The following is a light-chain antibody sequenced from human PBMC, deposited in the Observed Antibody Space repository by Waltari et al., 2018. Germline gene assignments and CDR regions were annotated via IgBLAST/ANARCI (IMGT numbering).Light chain of an antibody. J-gene: IGLJ3*02. CDR3: YSTDSSSFPL. V-gene: IGLV3-10*01. Sequence: SHELTQPPSVSVSPGQTARITCSGDALPTKYLYWYQQKSGQAPVMLIYEDNKRPSGIPERVSGSSSGTLATLTVSGAVVEDEGDYYCYSTDSSSFPLFGGGTRLTVL. CDR1: ALPTKY. CDR2: EDN.